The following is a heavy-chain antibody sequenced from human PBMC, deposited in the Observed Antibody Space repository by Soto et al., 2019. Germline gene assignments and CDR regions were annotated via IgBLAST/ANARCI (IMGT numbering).Heavy chain of an antibody. CDR2: IYYSGST. CDR3: ARHSWVGSSCYLGAFAI. V-gene: IGHV4-59*08. CDR1: GDSISNYY. D-gene: IGHD6-13*01. Sequence: SDTLSLTCTVSGDSISNYYWSWIRQPPGKGLEWIGYIYYSGSTNYNPSLKSRVTISVDTSKNQFSLKLSSVTAADTAVYYCARHSWVGSSCYLGAFAIWGQGTMVTVSS. J-gene: IGHJ3*02.